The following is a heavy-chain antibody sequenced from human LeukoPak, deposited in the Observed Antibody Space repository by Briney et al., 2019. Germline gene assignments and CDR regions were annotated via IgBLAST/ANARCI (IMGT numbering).Heavy chain of an antibody. D-gene: IGHD3-10*01. CDR1: GFTFSSYA. CDR2: ISGSGGST. V-gene: IGHV3-23*01. J-gene: IGHJ3*02. Sequence: QPGGSLRLSCAASGFTFSSYAMSWVRRAPGKGLEWVSAISGSGGSTYYADSVRGRFTISRDNSKNTLYLQMNSLRAEDTAVYYCAKDRLWFGEFHFDIWGQGTMVTVSS. CDR3: AKDRLWFGEFHFDI.